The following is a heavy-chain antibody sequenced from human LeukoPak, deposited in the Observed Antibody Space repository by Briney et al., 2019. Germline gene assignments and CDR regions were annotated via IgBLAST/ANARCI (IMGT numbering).Heavy chain of an antibody. CDR1: GFSLSAYG. V-gene: IGHV3-33*01. Sequence: GGSLRLSCAASGFSLSAYGVHWVRQAPGKGLEWVAVIWYDGTSKDYADSVKGRFTFSRDNSKNTLYLQMNSLTVEDTAVYYCARENQAGGGSDYWGQGTLVTVSS. D-gene: IGHD2-15*01. CDR2: IWYDGTSK. J-gene: IGHJ4*02. CDR3: ARENQAGGGSDY.